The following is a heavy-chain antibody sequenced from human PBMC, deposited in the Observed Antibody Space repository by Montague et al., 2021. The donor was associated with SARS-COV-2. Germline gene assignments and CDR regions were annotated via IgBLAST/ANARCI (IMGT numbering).Heavy chain of an antibody. D-gene: IGHD6-19*01. CDR1: GDSIRSSSYY. CDR3: ARGVRQGCCSGSFDY. V-gene: IGHV4-39*01. Sequence: SETLSLTCTVAGDSIRSSSYYWGWIRQPPGRGLEWIGSIYYDGSTYYNPSFKSRVTISVDTSKTQFSLKLSSVTAADTAVYSCARGVRQGCCSGSFDYWGQGTLVTVSS. CDR2: IYYDGST. J-gene: IGHJ4*02.